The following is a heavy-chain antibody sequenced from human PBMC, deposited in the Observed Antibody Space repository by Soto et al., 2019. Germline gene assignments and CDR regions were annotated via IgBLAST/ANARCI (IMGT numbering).Heavy chain of an antibody. CDR3: ARHSPVGNNWNYFDH. Sequence: QVQLQESGPGLVKPSETLSLNCTVSSGSISNYSWGWIRQPPGKGLEWIGSIFYSGTTKYNHSLEGRATISLDTSKTQFSLKVKSVTAADTALYYCARHSPVGNNWNYFDHWGQGIMVTFSS. CDR2: IFYSGTT. V-gene: IGHV4-59*01. J-gene: IGHJ4*02. D-gene: IGHD1-1*01. CDR1: SGSISNYS.